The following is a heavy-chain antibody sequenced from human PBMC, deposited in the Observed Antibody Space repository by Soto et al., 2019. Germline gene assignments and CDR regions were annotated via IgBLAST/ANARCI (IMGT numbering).Heavy chain of an antibody. CDR1: GFTFADYT. D-gene: IGHD1-26*01. Sequence: LRLSCTGSGFTFADYTMSWVRQAPGKGLEWVGLIRSEANGGTTHYAASVHGGFIISRDDSRGIAFLQMNNLKSEDTAVYYCTRVGKFDYWGQGTLVTVSS. J-gene: IGHJ4*02. CDR3: TRVGKFDY. V-gene: IGHV3-49*04. CDR2: IRSEANGGTT.